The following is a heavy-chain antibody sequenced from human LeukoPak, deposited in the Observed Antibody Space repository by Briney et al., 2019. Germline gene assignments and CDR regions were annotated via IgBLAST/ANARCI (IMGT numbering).Heavy chain of an antibody. CDR1: GGSISSSNW. CDR3: ARGGYIVVVPAATPSNWFDP. CDR2: IYHSGST. V-gene: IGHV4-4*02. Sequence: PSETLSLTCTVSGGSISSSNWWSWVRQPPGKGLEWIGEIYHSGSTNYNPSLKSRVTISVDKSKNQFSLKLSSVTAADTAVYYCARGGYIVVVPAATPSNWFDPWGQGTLVTVSS. D-gene: IGHD2-2*01. J-gene: IGHJ5*02.